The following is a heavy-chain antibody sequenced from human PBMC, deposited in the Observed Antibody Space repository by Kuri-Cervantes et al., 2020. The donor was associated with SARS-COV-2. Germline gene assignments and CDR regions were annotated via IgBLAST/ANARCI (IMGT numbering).Heavy chain of an antibody. CDR2: INAGNGNT. CDR3: ARSPGLLLEWGDPWDY. D-gene: IGHD3-3*01. V-gene: IGHV1-2*02. Sequence: ASVKVSCKASGYTFTGYYMHWVRQAPGQGLEWMGWINAGNGNTKYSQKFQGRVTMTRNTSISTAYMELSSLRSEDTAVYYCARSPGLLLEWGDPWDYWGQGTLVTVSS. J-gene: IGHJ4*02. CDR1: GYTFTGYY.